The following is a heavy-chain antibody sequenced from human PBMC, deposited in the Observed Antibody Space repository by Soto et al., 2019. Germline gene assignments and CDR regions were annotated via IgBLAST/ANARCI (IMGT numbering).Heavy chain of an antibody. CDR1: GYTFTSYG. D-gene: IGHD5-12*01. CDR3: ARDLRWLRNFDY. V-gene: IGHV1-18*01. J-gene: IGHJ4*02. Sequence: GASVKVSCKASGYTFTSYGISWARQAPGQELKWMGWISAYNGNTNYAQKQQGRVTMTTDTSTSTAYMELSSLRSDDTAVYYFARDLRWLRNFDYWGQGTLVTVSS. CDR2: ISAYNGNT.